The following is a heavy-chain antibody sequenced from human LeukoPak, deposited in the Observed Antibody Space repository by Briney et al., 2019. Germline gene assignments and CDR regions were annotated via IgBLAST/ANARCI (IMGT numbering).Heavy chain of an antibody. V-gene: IGHV4-59*01. Sequence: SETLSLTCTVSGGSTRSYYWSWIRQHPGKGLEWIGYIHYSGSTNYNPSLKSRVTISVDTSKNQFSLKLSSVTAADTAVYYCARDLVMAAAGRGGDFDYWGQGTLVTVSS. D-gene: IGHD6-13*01. J-gene: IGHJ4*02. CDR1: GGSTRSYY. CDR2: IHYSGST. CDR3: ARDLVMAAAGRGGDFDY.